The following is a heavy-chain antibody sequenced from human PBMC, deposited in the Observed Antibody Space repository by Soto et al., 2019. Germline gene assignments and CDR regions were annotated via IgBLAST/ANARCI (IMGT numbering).Heavy chain of an antibody. V-gene: IGHV1-69*01. CDR3: VLYPNWNLNWFDP. Sequence: QVQLVQSGAEVKKPGSSVKVSCKASGGTFSSYAISRVRQAPGQGLEWMGGIIPIFGTANYAQKFQGRVTITADESTSTAYMELSSLRSEDTAVYYCVLYPNWNLNWFDPWGQGTLVTVAS. CDR1: GGTFSSYA. D-gene: IGHD1-1*01. J-gene: IGHJ5*02. CDR2: IIPIFGTA.